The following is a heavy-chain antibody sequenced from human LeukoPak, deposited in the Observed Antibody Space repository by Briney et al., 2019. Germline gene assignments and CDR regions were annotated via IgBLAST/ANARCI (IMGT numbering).Heavy chain of an antibody. D-gene: IGHD2-15*01. CDR3: ASFPVVVAATDWGAFDI. V-gene: IGHV1-2*02. Sequence: ASVKVSCKASGYTFTGYYIHWVRQAPGQGLEWMGWINPNSGGTNYAQKFQGRVTMTRDTSISTAYMELSRLRSDDTAVYYCASFPVVVAATDWGAFDIWGQGTMVTVSS. CDR1: GYTFTGYY. CDR2: INPNSGGT. J-gene: IGHJ3*02.